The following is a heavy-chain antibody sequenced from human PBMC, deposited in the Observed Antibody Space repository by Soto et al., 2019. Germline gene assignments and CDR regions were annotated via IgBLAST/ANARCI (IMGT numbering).Heavy chain of an antibody. CDR2: IYYSGST. CDR1: GGSISSGGYY. CDR3: ARPSLPDIVVVPALGLALENWFDP. D-gene: IGHD2-2*01. J-gene: IGHJ5*02. Sequence: PSETLSLTCTVSGGSISSGGYYWSWIRQHPGKGLEWIGYIYYSGSTYYNPSLKSRVTISVDTSKNQFSLKLSSVTAADTAVYYRARPSLPDIVVVPALGLALENWFDPWGQGTLVTVSS. V-gene: IGHV4-31*03.